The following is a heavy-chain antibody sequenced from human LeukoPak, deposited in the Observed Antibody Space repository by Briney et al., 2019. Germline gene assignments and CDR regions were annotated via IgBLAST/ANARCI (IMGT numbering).Heavy chain of an antibody. CDR3: ARSPMVRGLINRYYFDY. CDR2: IYYSGST. Sequence: SETLSLTCTVSGGSISSYYWSWIRQPPGKGLEWIGSIYYSGSTYYNPSLKSRVTISVDTSKNQFSLKVSSVTAADTAVYYCARSPMVRGLINRYYFDYWGQGTLVTVSS. CDR1: GGSISSYY. D-gene: IGHD3-10*01. V-gene: IGHV4-59*05. J-gene: IGHJ4*02.